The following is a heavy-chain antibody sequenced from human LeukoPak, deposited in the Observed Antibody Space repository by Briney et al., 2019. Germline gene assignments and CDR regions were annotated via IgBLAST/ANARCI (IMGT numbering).Heavy chain of an antibody. V-gene: IGHV1-2*02. D-gene: IGHD6-6*01. CDR3: AKDHSSSSGWYFDL. CDR2: INPNSGGT. CDR1: GYTFTGYY. J-gene: IGHJ2*01. Sequence: GASVKVSCKASGYTFTGYYMHWVRQAPGQGLEWMGWINPNSGGTNYAQKFQGRVTMTRDTSISTAYMELSRLRSDDTAVYYCAKDHSSSSGWYFDLWGRGTLVTVSS.